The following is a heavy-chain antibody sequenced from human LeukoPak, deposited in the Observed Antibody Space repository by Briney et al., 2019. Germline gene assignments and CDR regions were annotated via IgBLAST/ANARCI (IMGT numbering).Heavy chain of an antibody. V-gene: IGHV3-33*01. Sequence: GGSLRLSCAASGFSFSNYGMHWVRQAPGKGLEWVAVIWNDGKVKNYAASVKGRVTISRDNSKNTLYLQMNSLRAEDTAAYYCARDHGKDAPMDVWGQGITVTVSS. J-gene: IGHJ6*02. CDR1: GFSFSNYG. CDR2: IWNDGKVK. CDR3: ARDHGKDAPMDV.